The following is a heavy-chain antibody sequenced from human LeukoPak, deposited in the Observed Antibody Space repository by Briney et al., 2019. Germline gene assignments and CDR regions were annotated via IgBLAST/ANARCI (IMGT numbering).Heavy chain of an antibody. CDR1: GYTFTGYY. CDR2: IHPNSGGT. D-gene: IGHD3-22*01. V-gene: IGHV1-2*02. Sequence: ASVKVSCKASGYTFTGYYMHWVRQAPGQGLEWMGWIHPNSGGTNYAQKFEGRVTMTRDTSISTAYMELSRLRSDDTAVYHCASDQRVRDAFDIWGQGTMVTVSS. J-gene: IGHJ3*02. CDR3: ASDQRVRDAFDI.